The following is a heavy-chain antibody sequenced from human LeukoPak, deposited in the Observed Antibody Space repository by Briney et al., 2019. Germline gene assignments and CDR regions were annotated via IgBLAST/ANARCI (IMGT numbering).Heavy chain of an antibody. CDR1: GLTFSSYS. CDR3: ARDPYYDFWSGYQRTPYFDY. J-gene: IGHJ4*02. V-gene: IGHV3-21*01. CDR2: ISSSSSYI. Sequence: GGSLRLSCAASGLTFSSYSMNWVRQAPGKGLEWVSSISSSSSYIYYADSVKGRFTISRDNAKNSLYLQMNSLRAEDTAVYYCARDPYYDFWSGYQRTPYFDYWGQGTLVTVSS. D-gene: IGHD3-3*01.